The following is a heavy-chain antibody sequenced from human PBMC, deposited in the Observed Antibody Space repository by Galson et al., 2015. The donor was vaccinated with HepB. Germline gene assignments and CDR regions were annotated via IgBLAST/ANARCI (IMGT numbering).Heavy chain of an antibody. CDR2: IYYSGST. Sequence: TLSLTCTVSGGSISSGGYYWSWIRQHPGKGLEWIGYIYYSGSTYYNPSLKSRVTISVDTSKNQFSLKLSSVTAADTAVYYCARVYCSGGSCSYFDYWGQGTLVTVSS. D-gene: IGHD2-15*01. J-gene: IGHJ4*02. CDR1: GGSISSGGYY. CDR3: ARVYCSGGSCSYFDY. V-gene: IGHV4-31*03.